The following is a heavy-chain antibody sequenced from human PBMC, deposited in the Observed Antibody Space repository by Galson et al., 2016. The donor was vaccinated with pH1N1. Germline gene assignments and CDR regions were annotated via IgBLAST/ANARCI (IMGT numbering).Heavy chain of an antibody. D-gene: IGHD2-8*01. J-gene: IGHJ6*03. V-gene: IGHV3-20*04. CDR2: INWNGGST. CDR3: ARVSRIVLMAPMDV. CDR1: GFTFDDNG. Sequence: SLRLSCAASGFTFDDNGVSWVRQPPGKGLEWVASINWNGGSTSYADSGKGRFTISRDNARNSLYLQMNSLRVEDTALYYCARVSRIVLMAPMDVWGKGTTVTVSS.